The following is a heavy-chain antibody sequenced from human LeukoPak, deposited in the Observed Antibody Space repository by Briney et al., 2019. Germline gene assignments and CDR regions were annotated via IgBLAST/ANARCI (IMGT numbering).Heavy chain of an antibody. CDR1: GGSISSSNW. D-gene: IGHD6-6*01. CDR2: IYHSGST. Sequence: SETLSLTCAVSGGSISSSNWWSWVRQPPGKGLEWIGEIYHSGSTNYNPSLKSRVTISVDTSKNQFSLKLSSVTAADTAVYYCARLPLDSSSSQVPYYYYMDVWGKGTTVTVSS. J-gene: IGHJ6*03. V-gene: IGHV4-4*02. CDR3: ARLPLDSSSSQVPYYYYMDV.